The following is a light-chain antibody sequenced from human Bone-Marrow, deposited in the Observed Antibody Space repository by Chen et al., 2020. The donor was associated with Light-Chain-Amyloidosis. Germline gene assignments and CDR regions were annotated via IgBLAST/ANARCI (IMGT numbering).Light chain of an antibody. J-gene: IGLJ3*02. CDR3: LLYYAGAWV. Sequence: QTVVTQEPSLTVSPGGTVTLTCAASTGAVTRGYYPNWFQQKPGQAPRALIFSTDNKHSWTPDRFSGSLLGGKAALTLSGVLPEDEAEYYCLLYYAGAWVFGGGTKLTVL. CDR2: STD. V-gene: IGLV7-43*01. CDR1: TGAVTRGYY.